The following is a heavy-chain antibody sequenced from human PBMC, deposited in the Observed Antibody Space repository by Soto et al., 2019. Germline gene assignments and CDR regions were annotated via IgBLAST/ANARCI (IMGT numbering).Heavy chain of an antibody. CDR2: IIPIFGTA. J-gene: IGHJ6*02. V-gene: IGHV1-69*13. CDR1: GGTFSSYA. Sequence: SVKVSCKASGGTFSSYAISWVRQAPGQGLEWMGGIIPIFGTANYAQKFQGRVTITADESTSTAYMELSSLRSEDTAVYYCARDRGIAAAGPNYYGMDVWGQGTTVTVSS. D-gene: IGHD6-13*01. CDR3: ARDRGIAAAGPNYYGMDV.